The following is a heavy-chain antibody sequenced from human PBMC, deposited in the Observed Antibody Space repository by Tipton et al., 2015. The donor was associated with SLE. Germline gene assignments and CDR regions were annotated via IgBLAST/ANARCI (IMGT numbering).Heavy chain of an antibody. V-gene: IGHV4-59*11. CDR3: ASGGNSYDNGGYFWAFRY. D-gene: IGHD3-22*01. J-gene: IGHJ4*02. CDR1: DCSISSQY. Sequence: TLSLTCTVSDCSISSQYWSWIRQAPGKGLEWIGYIYASGGTSYNPSLKSRVTISGDASKKQFSLKLCAVTAADTAVYYCASGGNSYDNGGYFWAFRYWGQGTLVTVSS. CDR2: IYASGGT.